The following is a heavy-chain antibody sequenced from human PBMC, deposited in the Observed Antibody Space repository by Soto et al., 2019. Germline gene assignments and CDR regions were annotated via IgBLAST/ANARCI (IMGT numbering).Heavy chain of an antibody. V-gene: IGHV1-24*01. CDR2: FDPEDGET. D-gene: IGHD3-10*01. J-gene: IGHJ4*02. Sequence: GASVKVSCTVSGYTLTELSMHWVRQAPGKGLEWMGGFDPEDGETIYAQKFQGRVTMTEDTSTDTAYMELSSLRSEDTAVYYCATADPVLLWFGELWAREYYFDYWGQGTLVTVSS. CDR1: GYTLTELS. CDR3: ATADPVLLWFGELWAREYYFDY.